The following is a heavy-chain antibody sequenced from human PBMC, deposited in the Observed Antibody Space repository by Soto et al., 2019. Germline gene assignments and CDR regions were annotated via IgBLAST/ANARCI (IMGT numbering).Heavy chain of an antibody. CDR3: ARGQTIRAFEY. Sequence: QMQLQESGPGLVKPSETLSLTCVVTGGSITGSDWWSWVRQSPEKGLEWIGYTYSSGSTAYNPSLQSRVAISVDTSKNEFSLKLNSVTAADTAVYYCARGQTIRAFEYWGQGALVSVSS. J-gene: IGHJ4*02. CDR2: TYSSGST. CDR1: GGSITGSDW. V-gene: IGHV4-4*02.